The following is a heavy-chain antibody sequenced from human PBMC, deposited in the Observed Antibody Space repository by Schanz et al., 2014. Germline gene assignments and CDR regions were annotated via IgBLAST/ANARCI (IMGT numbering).Heavy chain of an antibody. J-gene: IGHJ4*02. CDR1: GGSIRSATYY. Sequence: QVQLQQWGAGLLKPSQTLSLTCTFSGGSIRSATYYWSWVRQPAGKGLEWIGRIYSRGSSTYNPSLKSRVTISIDASNNQFSLKLRSGTAADTAVYYCARSARRTRVVPLYCDYWGQGTLVTVSS. V-gene: IGHV4-61*02. D-gene: IGHD2-2*01. CDR2: IYSRGSS. CDR3: ARSARRTRVVPLYCDY.